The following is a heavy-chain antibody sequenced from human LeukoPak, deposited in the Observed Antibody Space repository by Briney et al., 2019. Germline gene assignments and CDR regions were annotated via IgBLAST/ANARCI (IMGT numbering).Heavy chain of an antibody. D-gene: IGHD2-15*01. CDR1: EFTFSSYW. V-gene: IGHV3-74*01. CDR3: ARDRAILCAFDI. CDR2: INSDGSST. J-gene: IGHJ3*02. Sequence: GGSLRLSCAASEFTFSSYWMHWVRQAPGKGLVWVSRINSDGSSTSYADSVKGRFTISRDNAKNTLYLQMNSLRAEDTAVYYCARDRAILCAFDIWGQGTMVTVSS.